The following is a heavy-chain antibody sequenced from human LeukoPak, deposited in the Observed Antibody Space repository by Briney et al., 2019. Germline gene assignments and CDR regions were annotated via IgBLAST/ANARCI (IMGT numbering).Heavy chain of an antibody. CDR1: GFTFSNYW. CDR3: AREILAPGKTHDY. J-gene: IGHJ4*02. V-gene: IGHV3-74*01. Sequence: GGSLRLSCAASGFTFSNYWMHWVRQVPGKGLVWVSRVNDDGSATFYADSVKGRFTISRDNAKNTLFLQMSSLRAEDTAVYFCAREILAPGKTHDYWGQGTLVTVSS. CDR2: VNDDGSAT.